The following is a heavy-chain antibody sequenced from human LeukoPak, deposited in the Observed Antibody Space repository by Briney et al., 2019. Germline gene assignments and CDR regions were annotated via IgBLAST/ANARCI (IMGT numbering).Heavy chain of an antibody. CDR1: GYTFTSYD. V-gene: IGHV1-8*01. Sequence: ASVKVSCKASGYTFTSYDINWVRQATGQGLEWMGWMNPNSGNTGYAQKFQGRVTMTRNTSISTAYMELSSLRSEDTAVYYCARADYDSSGSTRKQIDYWGQGTLVTVPS. D-gene: IGHD3-22*01. CDR2: MNPNSGNT. CDR3: ARADYDSSGSTRKQIDY. J-gene: IGHJ4*02.